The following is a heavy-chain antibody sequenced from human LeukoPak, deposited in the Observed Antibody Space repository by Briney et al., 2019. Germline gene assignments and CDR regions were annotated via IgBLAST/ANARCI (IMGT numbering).Heavy chain of an antibody. J-gene: IGHJ4*02. Sequence: GASVKVSCKASGYTFTGYYIHWVGQAPGQGLEWMGWINPNSGDTNYAQKFQGRVTMTRDTSISTAYMELSGMRSDDTAVYYGARDISNGWSDYWGQGTLVSVSS. CDR2: INPNSGDT. CDR1: GYTFTGYY. CDR3: ARDISNGWSDY. D-gene: IGHD6-19*01. V-gene: IGHV1-2*02.